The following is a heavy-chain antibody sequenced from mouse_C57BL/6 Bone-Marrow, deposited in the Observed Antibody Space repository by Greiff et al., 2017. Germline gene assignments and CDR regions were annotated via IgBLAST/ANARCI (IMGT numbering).Heavy chain of an antibody. J-gene: IGHJ3*01. CDR3: ARFAYSGPY. V-gene: IGHV1-81*01. Sequence: VQLQQSGAELARPGASVKLSCKASGYTFTSYGISWVKQRTGQGLEWIGEIYPRSGNTYYNEKFKGKATLTAGKSSSTAYMELRSLTSEDSAVYFCARFAYSGPYWGQGTLVTVSA. CDR1: GYTFTSYG. D-gene: IGHD2-12*01. CDR2: IYPRSGNT.